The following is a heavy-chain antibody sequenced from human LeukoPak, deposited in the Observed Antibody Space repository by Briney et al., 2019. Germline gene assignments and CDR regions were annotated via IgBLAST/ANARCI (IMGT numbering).Heavy chain of an antibody. CDR3: ARGPYSYDSSGAFDI. CDR1: GRSISNYY. D-gene: IGHD3-22*01. Sequence: SETLSLTCTVSGRSISNYYWSWIRQPPGKGLEWIGFTYYSGSTNYNPSLKSRVTISVDTSKNQFSLKLSSVTAADTAVYFCARGPYSYDSSGAFDIWGQGTMVTVSS. J-gene: IGHJ3*02. CDR2: TYYSGST. V-gene: IGHV4-59*08.